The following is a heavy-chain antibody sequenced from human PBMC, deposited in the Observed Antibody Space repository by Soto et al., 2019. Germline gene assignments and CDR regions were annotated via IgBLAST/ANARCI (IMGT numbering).Heavy chain of an antibody. V-gene: IGHV1-69*13. CDR1: GGTFSSYA. CDR2: IIPIFGTA. D-gene: IGHD1-1*01. CDR3: ASVQLERRNAFDI. J-gene: IGHJ3*02. Sequence: ASVKVSCKASGGTFSSYAISWLRQSPGQGLEWMGGIIPIFGTANYAQKFQGRVTITADESTSTAYMELSSLRSEDTAVYYCASVQLERRNAFDIWGQGTMVTVSS.